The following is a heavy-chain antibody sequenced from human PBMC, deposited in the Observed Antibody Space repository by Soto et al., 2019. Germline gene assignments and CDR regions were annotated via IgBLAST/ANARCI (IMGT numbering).Heavy chain of an antibody. V-gene: IGHV3-7*01. J-gene: IGHJ6*03. D-gene: IGHD2-15*01. CDR3: ARDTYCSGGSCYFGYYYYYYMDV. CDR2: IKQDGSEK. CDR1: GFTFSSYW. Sequence: GGSLRLSCAASGFTFSSYWMSWVHQAPGKGLEWVANIKQDGSEKYYVDSVKGRFTISRDNAKNSLYLQMNSLRAEDTAVYYCARDTYCSGGSCYFGYYYYYYMDVWGKGTTVTVSS.